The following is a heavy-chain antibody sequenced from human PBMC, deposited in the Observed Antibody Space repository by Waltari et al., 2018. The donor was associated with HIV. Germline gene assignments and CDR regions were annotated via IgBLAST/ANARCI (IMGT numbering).Heavy chain of an antibody. CDR1: GFTFTTYA. J-gene: IGHJ3*02. CDR3: ARGRQQLVGGAFDI. CDR2: ISYDGSNQ. Sequence: QVHLVESGGGVVQPGRSLRLSCAASGFTFTTYAIHWVRQAPGKGLEWVAVISYDGSNQYYADSVKGRFTISRDNSKNTLYLQMNSLRAEDTALYYCARGRQQLVGGAFDIWGQGTMVTVSS. V-gene: IGHV3-30*01. D-gene: IGHD6-13*01.